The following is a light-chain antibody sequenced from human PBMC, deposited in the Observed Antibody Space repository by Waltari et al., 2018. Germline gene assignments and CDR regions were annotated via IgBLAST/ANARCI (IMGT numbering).Light chain of an antibody. V-gene: IGLV2-14*01. CDR1: SSDVGGYKY. J-gene: IGLJ2*01. CDR2: EVS. Sequence: QSALTQPASVSGSPGQSITISCAGTSSDVGGYKYVTWYQHHPGKGHKLMIYEVSNRPSGVSKRFSGSKSGNTASLPISGLQAEDEADYYCSSYISSNSLEKVFGGGTKLTVL. CDR3: SSYISSNSLEKV.